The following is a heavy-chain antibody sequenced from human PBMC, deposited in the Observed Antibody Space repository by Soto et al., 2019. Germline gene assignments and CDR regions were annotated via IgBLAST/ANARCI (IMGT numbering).Heavy chain of an antibody. V-gene: IGHV3-30*09. CDR2: ISYGGGNI. J-gene: IGHJ4*02. CDR1: GFTFSNYV. Sequence: GGSLRLSCAASGFTFSNYVMHWVRQAPGKGLEWVAVISYGGGNIFYADFVKGRFVISRDNSKNTLYLQMNSLRAEDTAVYYCARDPSHSYYTLFYYFDYWGQGTLVTVSS. D-gene: IGHD1-26*01. CDR3: ARDPSHSYYTLFYYFDY.